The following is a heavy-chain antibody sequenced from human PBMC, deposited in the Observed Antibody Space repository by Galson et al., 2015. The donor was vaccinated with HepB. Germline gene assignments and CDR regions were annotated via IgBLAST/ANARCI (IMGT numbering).Heavy chain of an antibody. J-gene: IGHJ2*01. D-gene: IGHD4-17*01. Sequence: SVKVPCKASGYTLSRYAMNWVRQVPGQGLEWMGWINTNTGKPTYVQDFTGRLVFSLDSSVSTAYLQISSLKAEDTAIYYCARRVTTSWFFDLWGRGTLVTVPS. CDR1: GYTLSRYA. CDR3: ARRVTTSWFFDL. V-gene: IGHV7-4-1*02. CDR2: INTNTGKP.